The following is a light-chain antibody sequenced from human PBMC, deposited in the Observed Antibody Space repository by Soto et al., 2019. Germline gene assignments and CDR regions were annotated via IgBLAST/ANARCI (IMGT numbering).Light chain of an antibody. Sequence: DIQMTQSPSSLSASVGDRVTITCRASQGIRNDLGWFQQNPGKDPNRLIYAASSLQSGVPSRFSGSGSGTEFTLTVSSLQPEDFATYYCLQQSSYPPLTFGGRTRVEIK. CDR2: AAS. CDR3: LQQSSYPPLT. J-gene: IGKJ4*01. V-gene: IGKV1-17*01. CDR1: QGIRND.